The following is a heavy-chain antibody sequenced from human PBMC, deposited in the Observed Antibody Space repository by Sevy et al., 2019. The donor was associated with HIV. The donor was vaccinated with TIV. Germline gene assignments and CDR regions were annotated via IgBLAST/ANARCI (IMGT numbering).Heavy chain of an antibody. D-gene: IGHD3-3*01. V-gene: IGHV3-21*04. CDR2: ISDDSRYI. J-gene: IGHJ4*01. CDR3: ARDFTIFGVVSGIDY. CDR1: GFNFRTYS. Sequence: GGSLRLSCAAPGFNFRTYSMNWVRQAPGKGLEWLSSISDDSRYIYYSDSVKGRFTISRANAKNLLFLQMNNLRVEDTAIYYCARDFTIFGVVSGIDYWGQGNLVTVSS.